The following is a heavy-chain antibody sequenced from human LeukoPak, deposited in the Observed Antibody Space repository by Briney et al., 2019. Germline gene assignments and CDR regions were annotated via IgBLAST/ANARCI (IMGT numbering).Heavy chain of an antibody. CDR3: ARVPVVTAMVRGPYYYYYMDV. Sequence: GGSLRLSCAASGFTFSDYYMSWIRQAPGKGLEWVSYISSSGSTIYYADSVKGRFTISRDNAKNSLYLQMNSLRAEDTAVYYCARVPVVTAMVRGPYYYYYMDVWGKGTTVTVSS. J-gene: IGHJ6*03. D-gene: IGHD5-18*01. CDR1: GFTFSDYY. V-gene: IGHV3-11*04. CDR2: ISSSGSTI.